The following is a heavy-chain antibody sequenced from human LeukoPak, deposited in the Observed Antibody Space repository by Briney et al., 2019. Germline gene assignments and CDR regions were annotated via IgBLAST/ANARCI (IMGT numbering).Heavy chain of an antibody. CDR1: GFTFSSYG. D-gene: IGHD3-22*01. V-gene: IGHV3-33*06. Sequence: GGSLRLSCAASGFTFSSYGMHWVRQAPGKGLEWVAVIWYDGSNKYYADSVKGRFTISGDNSKNTLYLQMNSLRAEDTAVYYCAKGVYYYDSSGHDYWGQGTLVTVSS. CDR2: IWYDGSNK. J-gene: IGHJ4*02. CDR3: AKGVYYYDSSGHDY.